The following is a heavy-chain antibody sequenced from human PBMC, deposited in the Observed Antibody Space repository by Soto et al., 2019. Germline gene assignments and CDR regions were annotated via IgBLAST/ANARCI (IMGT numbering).Heavy chain of an antibody. D-gene: IGHD3-3*01. CDR2: IIPIFGTA. CDR3: AREITIFGVVIIPPFDY. V-gene: IGHV1-69*13. J-gene: IGHJ4*02. CDR1: GGTFSSYA. Sequence: ASVKVSCKASGGTFSSYAISWVRQAPGQGLEWMGGIIPIFGTANYAQKFQGRVTITADESTSTAYMELSSLRSEDTAVYYCAREITIFGVVIIPPFDYWGQGTLVTVSS.